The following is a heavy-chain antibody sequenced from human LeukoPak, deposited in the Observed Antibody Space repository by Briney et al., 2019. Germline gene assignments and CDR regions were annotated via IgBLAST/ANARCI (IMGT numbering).Heavy chain of an antibody. CDR3: ARGAMGPRPSFDY. CDR2: INHSGST. J-gene: IGHJ4*02. D-gene: IGHD2-2*01. CDR1: GGSFSGYY. Sequence: SETLCLTCAVYGGSFSGYYWSWIRQPPGKGLEWIGEINHSGSTNYIPSLKSRVTISVDTSKNQFSLKLSSVTAADTAVYYCARGAMGPRPSFDYWGQGTLVTVSS. V-gene: IGHV4-34*01.